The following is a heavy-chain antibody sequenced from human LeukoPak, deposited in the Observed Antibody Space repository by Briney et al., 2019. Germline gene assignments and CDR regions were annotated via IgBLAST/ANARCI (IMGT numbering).Heavy chain of an antibody. CDR3: AKPLVSDYYDSSGYWGY. CDR1: GFTFSSYA. V-gene: IGHV3-23*01. D-gene: IGHD3-22*01. CDR2: ISGSGDSA. J-gene: IGHJ4*02. Sequence: GGSLTLSCAASGFTFSSYAMSWVRQAPGKGLEWVSAISGSGDSAYYSDSVKGRFTISRDNSKNTLYVQMNSLRAEDTAVYYCAKPLVSDYYDSSGYWGYWGQEPLDSVSS.